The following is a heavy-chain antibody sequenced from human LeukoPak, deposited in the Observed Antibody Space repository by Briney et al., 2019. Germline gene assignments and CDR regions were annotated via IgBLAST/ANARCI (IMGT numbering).Heavy chain of an antibody. CDR1: GFTFSSYE. CDR2: ITSSSSYI. J-gene: IGHJ6*03. CDR3: ARDGDTVLTRGYYYYMDV. D-gene: IGHD4-23*01. Sequence: GGSLRLSCAASGFTFSSYEMNWVRQAPGKGLEWVSSITSSSSYIYYADSVKGRFTISRDNARNSLYLQMNSLRAEDTALYYCARDGDTVLTRGYYYYMDVWGKGTTVTVSS. V-gene: IGHV3-21*01.